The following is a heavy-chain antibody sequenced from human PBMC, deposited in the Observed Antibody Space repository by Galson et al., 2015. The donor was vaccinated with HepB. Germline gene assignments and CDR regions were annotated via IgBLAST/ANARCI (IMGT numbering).Heavy chain of an antibody. D-gene: IGHD6-13*01. J-gene: IGHJ4*02. V-gene: IGHV3-30*04. CDR1: GFLFDSYV. CDR2: MSSDGSNE. CDR3: ARDPEYDYSSSSYLDY. Sequence: SLRLSCAGSGFLFDSYVIHWVRQAPVKGLEWVAVMSSDGSNEYYADSVKGRSIISRENAENTVFLQMNSLRPEDTAVYYCARDPEYDYSSSSYLDYWGQGTLVTVSS.